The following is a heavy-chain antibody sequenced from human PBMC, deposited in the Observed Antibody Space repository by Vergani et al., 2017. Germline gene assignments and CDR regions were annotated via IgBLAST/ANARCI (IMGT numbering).Heavy chain of an antibody. V-gene: IGHV4-39*01. CDR3: ATQGYYYDSSGYYRHVDY. CDR2: IYYSGST. Sequence: QLQLQESGPGLVKPSETLSLTCTVSGGSISSSSYYWGWIRQPPGKGLEWIGSIYYSGSTYYNPSLKSRVTISVDTSKNQFSLKLSSVTAADTAVYYCATQGYYYDSSGYYRHVDYWGQGTLVTVSS. CDR1: GGSISSSSYY. D-gene: IGHD3-22*01. J-gene: IGHJ4*02.